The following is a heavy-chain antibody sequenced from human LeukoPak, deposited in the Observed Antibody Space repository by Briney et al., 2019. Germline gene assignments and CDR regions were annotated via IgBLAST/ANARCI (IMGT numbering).Heavy chain of an antibody. J-gene: IGHJ4*02. CDR1: GFTVSSNY. CDR3: ARGDGYNFWDY. D-gene: IGHD5-24*01. CDR2: FYSGGST. Sequence: PGGSLRLSCAASGFTVSSNYMSWVRQAPGKGLEWVSVFYSGGSTYYADSVKGRFTTSRDNSKNTVYLQMNSLRAEDTAVYYCARGDGYNFWDYWGQGTLVTVSS. V-gene: IGHV3-53*01.